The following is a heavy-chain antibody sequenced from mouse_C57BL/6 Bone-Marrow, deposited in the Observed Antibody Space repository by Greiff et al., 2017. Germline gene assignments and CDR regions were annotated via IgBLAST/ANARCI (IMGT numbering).Heavy chain of an antibody. J-gene: IGHJ3*01. D-gene: IGHD2-1*01. Sequence: DVHLVESEGGLVQPGSSMKLSCTASGFTFSDYYMAWVRQVPEKGLEWVANINYDGSSTYYLDSLKSRFIISRDNAKNILYLQMSSLKSEDTATYYCARDDGNYVFAYWGQGTLVTVSA. CDR3: ARDDGNYVFAY. V-gene: IGHV5-16*01. CDR1: GFTFSDYY. CDR2: INYDGSST.